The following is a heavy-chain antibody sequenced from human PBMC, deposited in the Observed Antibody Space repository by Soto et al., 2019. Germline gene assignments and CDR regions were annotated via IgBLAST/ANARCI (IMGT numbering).Heavy chain of an antibody. V-gene: IGHV3-30*18. CDR3: AKDMEMATIRLFDY. Sequence: QVQLVESGGGVVQPGRSLRLSCAASGFTFSSYGMHWVRQAPGKGLEWVAVISYHGSNKYYADSVKGRFAISRDNSKNSLYLQMNSLRAEDTAVYYCAKDMEMATIRLFDYWGQGTLVTVSS. D-gene: IGHD5-12*01. CDR1: GFTFSSYG. J-gene: IGHJ4*02. CDR2: ISYHGSNK.